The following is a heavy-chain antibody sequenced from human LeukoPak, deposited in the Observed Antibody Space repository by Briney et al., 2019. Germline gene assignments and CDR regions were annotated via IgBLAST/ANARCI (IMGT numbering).Heavy chain of an antibody. D-gene: IGHD5-18*01. V-gene: IGHV3-48*01. Sequence: GGSLRLSCAASGFTFSRYSMNWVRQAPGKGLEWVSYISSSSSTIYYADSVKGRFTISRDNSKNTLYLQMNSLRAEDTAVYYCASYYSYGYQGLGFDYWGQGTLVTVSS. CDR3: ASYYSYGYQGLGFDY. CDR2: ISSSSSTI. J-gene: IGHJ4*02. CDR1: GFTFSRYS.